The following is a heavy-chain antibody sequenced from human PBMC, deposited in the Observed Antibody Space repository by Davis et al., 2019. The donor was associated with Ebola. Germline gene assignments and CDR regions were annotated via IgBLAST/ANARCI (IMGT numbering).Heavy chain of an antibody. CDR3: VKDYGSGIYNYYYYYMDV. CDR2: ISSNGGST. CDR1: GFTFSSYA. Sequence: PGGSLRLSCSASGFTFSSYAMHWVRQAPGKGLEYVSSISSNGGSTYYADSVKGRFTISSDNSKNTLYVQMSSLRAEDTAVYYCVKDYGSGIYNYYYYYMDVWGKGTTVSVSS. J-gene: IGHJ6*03. D-gene: IGHD3-10*01. V-gene: IGHV3-64*05.